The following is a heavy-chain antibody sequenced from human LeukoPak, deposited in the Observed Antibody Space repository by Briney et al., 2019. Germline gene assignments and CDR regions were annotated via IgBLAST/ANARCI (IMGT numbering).Heavy chain of an antibody. V-gene: IGHV3-33*01. Sequence: GGSLRLSCAASGFTFSSYGMHWVRQVPGKGLEWVAVIWYDGSNKYYADSVKGRFTISRDNSKNTLYLQMNSLRAEDTAVYYCARGPSTAMVDPFDYWGQGTLVTVSS. CDR2: IWYDGSNK. D-gene: IGHD5-18*01. CDR3: ARGPSTAMVDPFDY. CDR1: GFTFSSYG. J-gene: IGHJ4*02.